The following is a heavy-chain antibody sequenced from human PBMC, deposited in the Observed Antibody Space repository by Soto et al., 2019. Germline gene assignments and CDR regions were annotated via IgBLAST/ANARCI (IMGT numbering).Heavy chain of an antibody. J-gene: IGHJ3*02. V-gene: IGHV3-30*18. CDR1: GFTFSSYG. CDR2: ISYDGSNK. D-gene: IGHD5-18*01. CDR3: AKGSLWLPPSGLDAFDI. Sequence: GGSLRLSCAASGFTFSSYGMHWVRQAPGKGLEWVAVISYDGSNKYYADSVKGRFTISRDNSKNTLYLQMNSLRAEDTAVYYCAKGSLWLPPSGLDAFDIWGPGTMVTVSS.